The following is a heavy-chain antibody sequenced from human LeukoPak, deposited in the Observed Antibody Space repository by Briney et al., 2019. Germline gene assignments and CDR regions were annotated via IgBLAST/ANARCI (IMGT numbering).Heavy chain of an antibody. Sequence: PGGSLRLSCAASGFTFSSYWMSWVRQAPGKGLEWVANIKQDGSVKYYVDSVKGRFTISRENAKNSLYLQMNSLRAGDTAVYYCARDYPSAAEAFDIWGQGTMVTVSS. CDR2: IKQDGSVK. CDR1: GFTFSSYW. CDR3: ARDYPSAAEAFDI. J-gene: IGHJ3*02. V-gene: IGHV3-7*01.